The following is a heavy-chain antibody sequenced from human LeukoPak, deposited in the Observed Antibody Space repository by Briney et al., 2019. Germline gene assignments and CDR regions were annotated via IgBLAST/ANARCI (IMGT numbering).Heavy chain of an antibody. CDR1: GGSIRSYY. Sequence: SETLSLTCTVSGGSIRSYYWSWIRQPPGKGLEWIAYIYYSGSTNYNPSLKSRVTISVDTSKNQFSLKLSSVTAADTAVYYCARNSGGYSYIRWFDPWGQGTLVTVSS. D-gene: IGHD5-24*01. V-gene: IGHV4-59*01. CDR2: IYYSGST. CDR3: ARNSGGYSYIRWFDP. J-gene: IGHJ5*02.